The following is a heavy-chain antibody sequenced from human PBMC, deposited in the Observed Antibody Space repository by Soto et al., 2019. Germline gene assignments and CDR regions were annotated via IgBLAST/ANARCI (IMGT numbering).Heavy chain of an antibody. CDR3: ARDEIFGVFSWFDP. D-gene: IGHD3-3*01. V-gene: IGHV1-69*12. CDR2: IIPIFGTA. J-gene: IGHJ5*02. CDR1: GGTFSSYA. Sequence: QVQLVQSGAEVKKPGSSVKVSCKASGGTFSSYAISWVRQAPGQGLEWMGGIIPIFGTANYAQKVQGGVTIPAHEPTSTAYIELSSLRSEDTAVYYCARDEIFGVFSWFDPRGQGTLVTVSS.